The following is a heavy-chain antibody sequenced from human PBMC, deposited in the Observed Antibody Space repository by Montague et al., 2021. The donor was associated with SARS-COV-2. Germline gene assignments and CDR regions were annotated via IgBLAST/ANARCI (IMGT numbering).Heavy chain of an antibody. D-gene: IGHD5-12*01. Sequence: ETLSLTCAVSGGSISSSNWWSWVRQPPGKGLEWIGEIYHSGSTNYNPSLKSRVTISVDKSKNQFSLKLSSVTAADTAVYYCARERIEYSGYDLDYYYYGMDVWGQGTTVTVSS. CDR3: ARERIEYSGYDLDYYYYGMDV. V-gene: IGHV4-4*02. CDR1: GGSISSSNW. J-gene: IGHJ6*02. CDR2: IYHSGST.